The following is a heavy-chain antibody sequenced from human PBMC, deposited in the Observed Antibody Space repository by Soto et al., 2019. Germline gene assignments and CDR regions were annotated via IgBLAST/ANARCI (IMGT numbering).Heavy chain of an antibody. CDR1: GGSISSSSYY. D-gene: IGHD6-19*01. J-gene: IGHJ4*02. CDR2: IYYSGST. CDR3: ARQYRVAGGGDFDY. Sequence: SETLSLTCTVSGGSISSSSYYWGWIRQPPGKGLEWIGSIYYSGSTYYNPSLKSRVTISVDTSKNQFSLKLSSVTAADTAVYYCARQYRVAGGGDFDYWGQGTLVTVSS. V-gene: IGHV4-39*01.